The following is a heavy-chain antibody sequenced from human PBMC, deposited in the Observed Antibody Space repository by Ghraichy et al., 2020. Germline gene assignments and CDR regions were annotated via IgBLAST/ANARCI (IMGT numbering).Heavy chain of an antibody. J-gene: IGHJ5*02. CDR2: INAGNGNT. CDR3: ARQSQEDGLELRVGYNWFDP. V-gene: IGHV1-3*01. Sequence: ASVKVSCKAFGYTFTSYAMHWVRQAPGQRLEWMGWINAGNGNTKYSQKFQGRVTITRDTSASTAYMELSSLRSEDTAVYYCARQSQEDGLELRVGYNWFDPWGQGTLVTVSS. D-gene: IGHD1-7*01. CDR1: GYTFTSYA.